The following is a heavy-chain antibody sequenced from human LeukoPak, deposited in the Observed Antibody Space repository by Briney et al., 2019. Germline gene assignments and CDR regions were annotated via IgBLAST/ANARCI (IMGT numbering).Heavy chain of an antibody. J-gene: IGHJ5*02. CDR1: GGTFSSYA. CDR2: IIPIFGTS. CDR3: ARSPSSSWENWFDP. Sequence: SVKVSCRASGGTFSSYATSWVRQAPGQGLEWMGGIIPIFGTSNYAQQFQGRVTITADESTSTAYMELSSLRSEDTAVYYCARSPSSSWENWFDPWGQGTLVTVSS. D-gene: IGHD6-13*01. V-gene: IGHV1-69*13.